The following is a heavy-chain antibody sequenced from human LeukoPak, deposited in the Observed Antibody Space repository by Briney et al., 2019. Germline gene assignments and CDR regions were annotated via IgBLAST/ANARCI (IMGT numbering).Heavy chain of an antibody. CDR2: IGGRDGST. Sequence: GGSLRLSCAASGFTFSSYGMSWVRQAPGKGPEWVSAIGGRDGSTYYADSVKGRFTISRDNSKNTLYVQMNSLRAEDTAVYYCATVNYWGQGTLVTVSS. V-gene: IGHV3-23*01. J-gene: IGHJ4*02. CDR3: ATVNY. CDR1: GFTFSSYG.